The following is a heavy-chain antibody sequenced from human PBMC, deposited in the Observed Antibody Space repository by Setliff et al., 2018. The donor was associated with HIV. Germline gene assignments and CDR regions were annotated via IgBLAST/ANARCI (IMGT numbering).Heavy chain of an antibody. J-gene: IGHJ4*02. CDR1: GDSISTLNF. Sequence: SETLSLTCTVPGDSISTLNFWSWIRQPPGKGLEWIGNIYHSGSTSYNPALKSRVTIPVDTSKNQFSLKLTSVTAADTAIYYCARWPGRAPDYWGQGTLVTVSS. V-gene: IGHV4-38-2*02. CDR2: IYHSGST. CDR3: ARWPGRAPDY. D-gene: IGHD3-10*01.